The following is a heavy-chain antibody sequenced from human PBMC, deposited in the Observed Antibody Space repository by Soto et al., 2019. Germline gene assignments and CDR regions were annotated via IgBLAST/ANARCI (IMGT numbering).Heavy chain of an antibody. CDR2: IIPILGIA. CDR3: ARDRYCSGGSCYFYQYNWFDP. CDR1: GGTFSSYT. D-gene: IGHD2-15*01. J-gene: IGHJ5*02. V-gene: IGHV1-69*04. Sequence: GASVKVSCKASGGTFSSYTISWVRQAPGQGLEWMGRIIPILGIANYAQKFQGRVTITADKSTSTAYMELSSLRSEDTAVYYCARDRYCSGGSCYFYQYNWFDPWGQGTLVTVSS.